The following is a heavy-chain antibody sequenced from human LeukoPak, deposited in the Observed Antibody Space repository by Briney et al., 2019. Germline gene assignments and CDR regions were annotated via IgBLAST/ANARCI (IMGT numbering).Heavy chain of an antibody. V-gene: IGHV3-21*01. CDR3: ARDIVATISNWFDP. CDR2: ISSSSSYI. CDR1: GFTFSDYS. Sequence: GGSLRLSCAASGFTFSDYSMNWVRQAPGKGLEWVSSISSSSSYIYYADSVKGRFTISRDNAKNSLYLQMNSLRAEDTAVYYCARDIVATISNWFDPWGQGTLVTVSS. J-gene: IGHJ5*02. D-gene: IGHD5-12*01.